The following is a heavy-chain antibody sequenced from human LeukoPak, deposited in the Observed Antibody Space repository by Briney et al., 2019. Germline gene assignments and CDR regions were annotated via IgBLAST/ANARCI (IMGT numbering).Heavy chain of an antibody. CDR1: GYTFSSYD. V-gene: IGHV1-8*03. CDR3: ARTYYYDSGSDNWFDP. Sequence: ASVKVSCKASGYTFSSYDINWLRQATGQGLEWMGWVNPNRGNTGFAQKFQGRVTSSRNTSISTAYMELSSLRSEDTAVYYCARTYYYDSGSDNWFDPWGQGTLVTVSS. J-gene: IGHJ5*02. CDR2: VNPNRGNT. D-gene: IGHD3-10*01.